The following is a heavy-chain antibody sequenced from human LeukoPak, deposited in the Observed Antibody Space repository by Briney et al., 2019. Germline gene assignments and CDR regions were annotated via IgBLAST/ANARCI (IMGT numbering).Heavy chain of an antibody. CDR1: GGTFSSYA. J-gene: IGHJ3*02. D-gene: IGHD3-22*01. Sequence: ASVKVSCKASGGTFSSYAISWVRQAPGQGLEWMGGIIPIFGTANYAQKFQGRVTITADKSTSTAYMELSSLRSEDTAVYYCARACITMIVVTTGPNAFDIWGQGTMVTVSS. V-gene: IGHV1-69*06. CDR2: IIPIFGTA. CDR3: ARACITMIVVTTGPNAFDI.